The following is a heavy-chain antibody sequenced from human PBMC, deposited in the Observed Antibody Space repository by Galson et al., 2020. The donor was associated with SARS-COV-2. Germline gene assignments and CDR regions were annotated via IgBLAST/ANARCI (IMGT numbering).Heavy chain of an antibody. CDR1: GGSIRRTNDY. D-gene: IGHD5-18*01. CDR3: AKVKTNPWIQVWHENWFDP. Sequence: SETLSLTCSVFGGSIRRTNDYWGWIRQPPGKGLEWIGNVHYSGSPQYNASLKSRVTMSVDTSRNQFSLGLSSVTAADTAVYYCAKVKTNPWIQVWHENWFDPWGQGSLVIVSS. V-gene: IGHV4-39*01. CDR2: VHYSGSP. J-gene: IGHJ5*02.